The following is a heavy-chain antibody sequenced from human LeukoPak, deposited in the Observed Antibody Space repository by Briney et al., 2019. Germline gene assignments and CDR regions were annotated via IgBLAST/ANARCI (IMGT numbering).Heavy chain of an antibody. Sequence: PSETLSLTCTVSGGSISSYYWSWIRKPPGKGLEWIGYIYYSGSTNYNPSLKSRVTISVDTSKNQFSLKLSSVTAADTAVYYCARVMVGYYDSSGYYYFDYWGQGTLVTVSS. D-gene: IGHD3-22*01. J-gene: IGHJ4*02. CDR2: IYYSGST. CDR1: GGSISSYY. V-gene: IGHV4-59*08. CDR3: ARVMVGYYDSSGYYYFDY.